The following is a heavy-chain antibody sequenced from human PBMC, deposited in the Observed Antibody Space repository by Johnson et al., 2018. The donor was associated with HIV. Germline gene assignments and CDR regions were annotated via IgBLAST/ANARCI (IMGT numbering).Heavy chain of an antibody. CDR3: AGPGYVDAFDI. V-gene: IGHV3-7*05. Sequence: VQLVESGGGVVQPGGSLRLSCVASGFTFSSYGMHWVRQAPGKGLEWVASIRQDGSEKYSEDSVKGRFTISRDNAKNSLYLQMNSLRAEDTAVYYCAGPGYVDAFDIWGQGKMVTVSS. D-gene: IGHD5-12*01. CDR1: GFTFSSYG. J-gene: IGHJ3*02. CDR2: IRQDGSEK.